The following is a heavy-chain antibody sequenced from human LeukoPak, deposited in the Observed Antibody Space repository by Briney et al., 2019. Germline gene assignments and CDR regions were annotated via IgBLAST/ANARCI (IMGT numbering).Heavy chain of an antibody. V-gene: IGHV4-39*07. CDR1: GVSISSGSNY. D-gene: IGHD5-12*01. CDR3: ARVSGYDWESSYDY. J-gene: IGHJ4*02. CDR2: IYSSGST. Sequence: SETLSLTCSVSGVSISSGSNYWGWIRQPPGKTLEWIGSIYSSGSTYYNPSLKSRVIILIDTSKNQFSLKLSSVTAADTAVYYCARVSGYDWESSYDYWGQGTLVTVSS.